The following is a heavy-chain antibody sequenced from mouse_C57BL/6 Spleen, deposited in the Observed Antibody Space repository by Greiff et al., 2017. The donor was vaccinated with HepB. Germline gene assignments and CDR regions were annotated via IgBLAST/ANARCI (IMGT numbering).Heavy chain of an antibody. J-gene: IGHJ3*01. D-gene: IGHD4-1*01. V-gene: IGHV1-53*01. CDR1: GYTFTSYW. CDR2: INPSNGGT. CDR3: ARLTGTGAWFAY. Sequence: QVQLKQPGTELVKPGASVKLSCKASGYTFTSYWMHWVKQRPGQGLEWIGNINPSNGGTNYNEKFKSKATLTVDKSSSTAYMQLSSLTSEDSAVYYCARLTGTGAWFAYWGQGTLVTVSA.